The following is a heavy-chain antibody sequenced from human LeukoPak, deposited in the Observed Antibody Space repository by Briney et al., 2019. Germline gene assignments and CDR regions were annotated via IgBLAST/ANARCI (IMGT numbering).Heavy chain of an antibody. D-gene: IGHD5-12*01. V-gene: IGHV4-34*01. CDR2: INHSGST. Sequence: SETLSLTCAVYGGSFSGYYWSWIRQPPGKGLQWIGEINHSGSTNYNPSLKSRVTISVDTSKNQFSLKLSSVTAADTAVYYCARGQRWLRSLNMDVWGKGTTVTVSS. J-gene: IGHJ6*03. CDR3: ARGQRWLRSLNMDV. CDR1: GGSFSGYY.